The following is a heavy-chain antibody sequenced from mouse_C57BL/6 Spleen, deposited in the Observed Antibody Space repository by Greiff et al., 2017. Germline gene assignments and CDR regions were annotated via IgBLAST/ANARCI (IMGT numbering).Heavy chain of an antibody. J-gene: IGHJ1*03. Sequence: QVQLQQSGPGLVQPSQSLSITCTVSGFSLTSYGVHWVRQSPGKGLEWLGVIWSGGSTDYNAAFISRLSISKDNSKSQVFFKMNSLQADDTAIYDCARKGADYGGYFDVWGTGTTVTVSS. D-gene: IGHD1-1*01. CDR2: IWSGGST. CDR1: GFSLTSYG. V-gene: IGHV2-2*01. CDR3: ARKGADYGGYFDV.